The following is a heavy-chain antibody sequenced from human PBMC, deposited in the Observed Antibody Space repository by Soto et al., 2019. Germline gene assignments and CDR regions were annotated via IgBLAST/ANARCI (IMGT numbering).Heavy chain of an antibody. Sequence: GASVKVSCKVSGYTLTELSMHCVRQAPGKGLEWMGGFDPEDGETIYAQKFQGRVTMTEDTSTDTAYMELSSLRSEDTAVYYCATVGTIWKQSKEYFQHWXQGTLVTVSS. J-gene: IGHJ1*01. D-gene: IGHD1-1*01. CDR1: GYTLTELS. V-gene: IGHV1-24*01. CDR2: FDPEDGET. CDR3: ATVGTIWKQSKEYFQH.